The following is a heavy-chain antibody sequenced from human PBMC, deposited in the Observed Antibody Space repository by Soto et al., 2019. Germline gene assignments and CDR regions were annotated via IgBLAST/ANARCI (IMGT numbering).Heavy chain of an antibody. CDR1: GFTFTSSA. Sequence: GASVKVSCKASGFTFTSSAVQWVRQARGQRLEWIGWIVVGSGNTNYAQKFQERVTITRDMSTSTAYMELSSLRSEDTAVYYCACYDSSGYHQSFDYWGQGTLVTVSS. CDR2: IVVGSGNT. V-gene: IGHV1-58*01. D-gene: IGHD3-22*01. CDR3: ACYDSSGYHQSFDY. J-gene: IGHJ4*02.